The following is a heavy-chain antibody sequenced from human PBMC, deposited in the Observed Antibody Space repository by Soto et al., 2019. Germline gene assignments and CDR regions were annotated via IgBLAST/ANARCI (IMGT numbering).Heavy chain of an antibody. CDR1: GDSVSSPYY. J-gene: IGHJ4*02. CDR2: DFHTGTT. V-gene: IGHV4-4*02. D-gene: IGHD2-15*01. Sequence: QVQLQESGPGLVKPSGTLSLTCAVSGDSVSSPYYWCWVRQHPGKGLEWIGEDFHTGTTSYNPSLRRRATISMDKPNNQFSLDLSTVTSADAAVYYCASSAGWYAVHSWGPGTLVIVSS. CDR3: ASSAGWYAVHS.